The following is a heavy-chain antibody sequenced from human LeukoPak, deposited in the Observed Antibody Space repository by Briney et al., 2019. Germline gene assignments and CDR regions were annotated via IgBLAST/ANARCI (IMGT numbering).Heavy chain of an antibody. CDR2: IVVGSGNT. Sequence: TSVKVSCKASGFTFTSSAMQWVRQARGQRLEWIGWIVVGSGNTNYAQRFQERVTITRDMSTSTAYMELSSLRSEDTAVYYCAAGGTRGALNYYYYGMDVWGQGTTVTVSS. CDR1: GFTFTSSA. D-gene: IGHD1-1*01. V-gene: IGHV1-58*02. J-gene: IGHJ6*02. CDR3: AAGGTRGALNYYYYGMDV.